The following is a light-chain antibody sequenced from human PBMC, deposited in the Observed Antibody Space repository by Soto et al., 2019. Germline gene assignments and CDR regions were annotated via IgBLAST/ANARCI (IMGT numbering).Light chain of an antibody. CDR2: DAS. Sequence: EIMLTQSPGTLSLSPGERATLSCRASQSFNSTYLAWYQQKPGQAPRLLIYDASNRATGIPARFSGSGSGTDFNLTISSLEPEDFVVYYCPHPSNWQVPSGQGGRLEIK. V-gene: IGKV3D-20*02. J-gene: IGKJ5*01. CDR3: PHPSNWQVP. CDR1: QSFNSTY.